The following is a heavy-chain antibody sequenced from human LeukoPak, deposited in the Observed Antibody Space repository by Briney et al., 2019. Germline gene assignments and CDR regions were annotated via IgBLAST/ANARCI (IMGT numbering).Heavy chain of an antibody. CDR2: INWNGGDT. J-gene: IGHJ3*02. V-gene: IGHV3-20*04. CDR1: GFTFDDYT. Sequence: PGGSLRLSCAASGFTFDDYTMSWVRQAPGKGLEWVSGINWNGGDTGYADSVKGRFTISRDNAKNSLYLQMNSLRAEDTALYYCARDRADGIVGANNAFDIWGQGTMVTVSS. CDR3: ARDRADGIVGANNAFDI. D-gene: IGHD1-26*01.